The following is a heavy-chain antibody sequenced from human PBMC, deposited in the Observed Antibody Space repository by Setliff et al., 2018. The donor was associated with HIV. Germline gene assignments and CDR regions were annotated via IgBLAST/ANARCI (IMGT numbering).Heavy chain of an antibody. V-gene: IGHV4-59*01. CDR2: IYYNGNR. CDR3: AREGRWLEHPYGFAV. CDR1: GGSIGNYY. J-gene: IGHJ1*01. D-gene: IGHD3-10*01. Sequence: SETLSLPCTVSGGSIGNYYWNWIRQSPGKGLEWIAYIYYNGNRNYNPSLKSRVTISVDTTKNQFSLKMASVTAADTAVYYCAREGRWLEHPYGFAVWGQGRLVTVSS.